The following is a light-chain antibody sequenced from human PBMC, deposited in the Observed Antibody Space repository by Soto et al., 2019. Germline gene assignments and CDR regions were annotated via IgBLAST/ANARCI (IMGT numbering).Light chain of an antibody. CDR3: QQSYSTPPIT. CDR2: AAS. Sequence: DIQMTQSPSSLSASVGDRVTITCRASQSISSYLNWYQQKPGKAPTLLIYAASSLQSGVPSRFSGSGSGTDFTLTISSLQPEDFATYYWQQSYSTPPITFGQGTRLESK. V-gene: IGKV1-39*01. CDR1: QSISSY. J-gene: IGKJ5*01.